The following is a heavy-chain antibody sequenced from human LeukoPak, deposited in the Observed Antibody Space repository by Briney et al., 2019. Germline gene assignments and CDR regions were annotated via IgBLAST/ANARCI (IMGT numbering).Heavy chain of an antibody. D-gene: IGHD6-25*01. CDR2: ISGSGGST. CDR1: GFTFSSYS. J-gene: IGHJ4*02. CDR3: AKDRGEYYFDY. Sequence: SGGSLRLSCAASGFTFSSYSMNWVRQAPGKGLEWVSAISGSGGSTYYADSVKGRFTISRDNSKNTLYLQMNSLRAEDTAVYYCAKDRGEYYFDYWGQGTLVTVSS. V-gene: IGHV3-23*01.